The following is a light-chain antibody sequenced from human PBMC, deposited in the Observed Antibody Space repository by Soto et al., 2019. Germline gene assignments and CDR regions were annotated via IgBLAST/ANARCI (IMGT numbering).Light chain of an antibody. V-gene: IGKV1-9*01. CDR2: AAS. J-gene: IGKJ1*01. Sequence: DIQLTQSPSFLSASVGDRVTLTCRASQDISDYLAWYQQRPGKAPKLLIYAASTLQSGVPSRFSGSGSGTDFTLTISCLQSEDFATYYCQQYYSFPLTFGQGTKVDIK. CDR1: QDISDY. CDR3: QQYYSFPLT.